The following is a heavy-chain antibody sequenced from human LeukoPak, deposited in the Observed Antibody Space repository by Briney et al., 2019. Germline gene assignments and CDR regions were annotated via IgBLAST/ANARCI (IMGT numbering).Heavy chain of an antibody. Sequence: ASVKVSCKASGGTFSSYAINWVRQAPGQGLEWTGGIIPIFGTANYAQKFQGRVTIIADESTSTAYMELSSLRSEDTAVYYCARGASRNLGYNCFDPWGQGTLVTVSS. CDR3: ARGASRNLGYNCFDP. J-gene: IGHJ5*02. V-gene: IGHV1-69*13. CDR1: GGTFSSYA. D-gene: IGHD1-7*01. CDR2: IIPIFGTA.